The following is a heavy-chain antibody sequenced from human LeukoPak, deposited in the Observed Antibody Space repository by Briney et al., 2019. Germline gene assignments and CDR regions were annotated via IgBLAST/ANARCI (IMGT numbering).Heavy chain of an antibody. CDR3: ARHMENNEGSGSYGYFDY. V-gene: IGHV4-39*01. Sequence: SETLSLTCAVSGVSISGSSHYWAWIRQPPGRGLEWLATVHYSGNTYFNPSRKNRVTMSVDTSQNHFSLRLTAVTAADTAVYFCARHMENNEGSGSYGYFDYWGRGTLVTVSS. J-gene: IGHJ4*02. D-gene: IGHD1-26*01. CDR1: GVSISGSSHY. CDR2: VHYSGNT.